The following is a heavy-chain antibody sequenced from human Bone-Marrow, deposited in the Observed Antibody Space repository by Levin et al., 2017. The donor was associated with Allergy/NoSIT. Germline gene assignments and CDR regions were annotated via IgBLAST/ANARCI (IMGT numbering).Heavy chain of an antibody. V-gene: IGHV3-11*01. CDR2: IRKSGTSL. J-gene: IGHJ4*02. D-gene: IGHD1-26*01. Sequence: TGGSLRLSCAVSGFTLSDYYMSWIRQAPGKGLEWISYIRKSGTSLSYADSVKGRFTISRDNANNSLYLQMSSLRAEDTAVYYCARGRTAGATWYDSWGQGTLVTVSS. CDR1: GFTLSDYY. CDR3: ARGRTAGATWYDS.